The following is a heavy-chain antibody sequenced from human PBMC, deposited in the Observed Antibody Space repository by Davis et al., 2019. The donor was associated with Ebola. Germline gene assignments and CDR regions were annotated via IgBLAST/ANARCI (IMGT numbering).Heavy chain of an antibody. D-gene: IGHD1-26*01. CDR1: GFTFSSYA. J-gene: IGHJ6*02. V-gene: IGHV3-30-3*01. CDR2: ISYDGSNK. CDR3: ARAGAGDYYGMDV. Sequence: GESLKISCAASGFTFSSYAMHWVRQAPGKGLEWVAVISYDGSNKYYADSVKGRFTISRDNSKNTLYLQMNSLRAEDTAVYYCARAGAGDYYGMDVWGQGTTVTVSS.